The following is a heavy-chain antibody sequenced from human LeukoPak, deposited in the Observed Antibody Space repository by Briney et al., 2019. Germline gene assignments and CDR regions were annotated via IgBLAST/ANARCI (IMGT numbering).Heavy chain of an antibody. J-gene: IGHJ6*03. CDR2: IYSDNT. D-gene: IGHD3-9*01. Sequence: GGSLRLSCAASGFTFSSYAMHWVRQAPGKGLEWVSFIYSDNTHYSDSVKGRFTISRDNSKNTLYLQMNSLRAEDTAVYYCSKGVKVPLLRYFSYYMDVWGKGTTVTISS. CDR3: SKGVKVPLLRYFSYYMDV. CDR1: GFTFSSYA. V-gene: IGHV3-53*01.